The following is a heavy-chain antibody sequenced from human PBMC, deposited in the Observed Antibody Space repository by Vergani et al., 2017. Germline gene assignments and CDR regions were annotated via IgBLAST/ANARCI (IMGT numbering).Heavy chain of an antibody. J-gene: IGHJ5*02. V-gene: IGHV4-59*01. Sequence: QVQLQESGPGLVKPSETLSLTCTVSGGSISSYYWSWIRQPPGKGLEWIGYIYYSGRTNYNPTLKSRVTISVDTSKNQFSLKLSSVTAADTAVYYCARESGVFYYGSGSYYSNWFDPWGQGTLVTVSS. CDR2: IYYSGRT. CDR3: ARESGVFYYGSGSYYSNWFDP. CDR1: GGSISSYY. D-gene: IGHD3-10*01.